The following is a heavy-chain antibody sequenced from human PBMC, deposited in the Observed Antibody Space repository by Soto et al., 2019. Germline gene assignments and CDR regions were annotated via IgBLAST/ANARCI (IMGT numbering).Heavy chain of an antibody. CDR1: GFSLSTSGVG. J-gene: IGHJ4*02. D-gene: IGHD3-22*01. Sequence: PTLVNPTQTLTLTCTFSGFSLSTSGVGVGWIRQPPGKALEWLALIYWNDDKRYSPSLKSRLTITKDTSKNQVVLTMTNMDPVDTATYYCAHATYYYDSSGPLFDYWGQGTLVTVSA. CDR3: AHATYYYDSSGPLFDY. CDR2: IYWNDDK. V-gene: IGHV2-5*01.